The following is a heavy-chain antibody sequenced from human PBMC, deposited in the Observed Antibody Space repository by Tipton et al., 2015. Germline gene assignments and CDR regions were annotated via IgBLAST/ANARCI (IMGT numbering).Heavy chain of an antibody. Sequence: GSLRLSCAASGFTFSSYAMSWVRQAPGKGLEWVSAISGSGDSTYYVDSVRGRFTISRDNSKNTLYLQMNSLRVEDTAVYYCAKGLDCGGDCYASWGQGTLVPASS. J-gene: IGHJ5*02. CDR3: AKGLDCGGDCYAS. CDR2: ISGSGDST. CDR1: GFTFSSYA. V-gene: IGHV3-23*01. D-gene: IGHD2-21*01.